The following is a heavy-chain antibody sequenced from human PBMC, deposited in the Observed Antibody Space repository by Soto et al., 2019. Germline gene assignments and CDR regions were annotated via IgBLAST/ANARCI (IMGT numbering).Heavy chain of an antibody. D-gene: IGHD3-3*01. CDR3: ATGRGYRDFWSGHLAEFDY. CDR2: ISAYNGNT. Sequence: GASVKVSCKASGYTFTSYVISWVRQAPGQGLEWMGWISAYNGNTNYAQKLQGRVTMTTDTSTSTAYMELRSLRSDDTAVYYCATGRGYRDFWSGHLAEFDYWGQGTLVTGSS. V-gene: IGHV1-18*01. J-gene: IGHJ4*02. CDR1: GYTFTSYV.